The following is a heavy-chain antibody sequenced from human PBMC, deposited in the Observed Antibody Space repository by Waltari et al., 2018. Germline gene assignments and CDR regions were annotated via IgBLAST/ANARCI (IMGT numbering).Heavy chain of an antibody. CDR2: IYYMGST. CDR1: GGSISSSSYY. Sequence: QLQLQESGPGLVKPSETLSLTCTVSGGSISSSSYYWGWIRQPQGKGLEWFGRIYYMGSTYDNPSLKIRVTISVDPSKNQFSLKLSSVTAADTAVYYCARWNDDILTGYYPIDWGQGTLVTVSS. V-gene: IGHV4-39*07. CDR3: ARWNDDILTGYYPID. D-gene: IGHD3-9*01. J-gene: IGHJ4*02.